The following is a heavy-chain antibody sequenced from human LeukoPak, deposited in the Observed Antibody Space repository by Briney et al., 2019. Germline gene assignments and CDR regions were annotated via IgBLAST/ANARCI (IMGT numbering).Heavy chain of an antibody. CDR3: ARDASPFGYCSGGSCYENPPFDP. CDR2: ISAYNGNT. Sequence: ASVEVSCKASGYTFTSYGISWVRQAPGQGLEWMGWISAYNGNTNYAQKIQGRVTMTTDTSTSTAYMELRSLRSDATAVYYCARDASPFGYCSGGSCYENPPFDPWGQGTLVTVSS. CDR1: GYTFTSYG. J-gene: IGHJ5*02. D-gene: IGHD2-15*01. V-gene: IGHV1-18*01.